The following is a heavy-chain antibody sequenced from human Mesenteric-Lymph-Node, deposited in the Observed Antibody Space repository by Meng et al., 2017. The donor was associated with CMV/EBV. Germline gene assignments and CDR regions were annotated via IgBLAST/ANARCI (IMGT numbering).Heavy chain of an antibody. CDR2: ITYDKSNK. Sequence: SCAASTFTLNSCAMHWVRQAPGKGLEWVAVITYDKSNKYYADSVKGRFTISRDNSKSTLYLQMNSLRAEDTAVYYCAREGHRPGCFQHWGQGTLVTVSS. V-gene: IGHV3-30-3*01. CDR3: AREGHRPGCFQH. J-gene: IGHJ1*01. CDR1: TFTLNSCA.